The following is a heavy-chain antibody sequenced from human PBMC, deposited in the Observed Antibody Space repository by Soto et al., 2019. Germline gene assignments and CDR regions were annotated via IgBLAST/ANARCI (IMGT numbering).Heavy chain of an antibody. CDR3: ARGHSLRGSNNPYYFDY. D-gene: IGHD3-16*01. J-gene: IGHJ4*02. V-gene: IGHV1-8*01. CDR2: INPNSGNI. Sequence: ASVKVSCKASGDTFTTYDINWVRQATGHGLEWMGWINPNSGNIGYAQRFQGRVTMTRDTAIRTAYMEVSSLRSDDTAVYYCARGHSLRGSNNPYYFDYWGQGTLVTVSS. CDR1: GDTFTTYD.